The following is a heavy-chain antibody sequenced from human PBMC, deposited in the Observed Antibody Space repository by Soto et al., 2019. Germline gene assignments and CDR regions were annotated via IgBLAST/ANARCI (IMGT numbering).Heavy chain of an antibody. CDR3: AGVAEAAGSYFQP. V-gene: IGHV4-30-4*01. J-gene: IGHJ1*01. CDR1: GGSISSGDYY. Sequence: SEPLSLTCTVSGGSISSGDYYWSRIRQPPGKGLEWIGYIYYSGSTYYNPSLKSRVTISVDTSKNQFSLKLSSVTAAYTAVFYCAGVAEAAGSYFQPWAQDTLLTISA. D-gene: IGHD6-13*01. CDR2: IYYSGST.